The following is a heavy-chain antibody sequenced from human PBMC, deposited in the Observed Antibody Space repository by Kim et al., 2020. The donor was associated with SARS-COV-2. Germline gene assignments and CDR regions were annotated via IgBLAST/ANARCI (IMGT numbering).Heavy chain of an antibody. V-gene: IGHV1-18*01. Sequence: ASVKVSCKASGYTFTSYGISWVRQAPGQGLEWMGWISAYNGNTNYAQKLQGRVTMTTDTSTSTAYMELRSLRSDDTAVYYCARDQAYSSSWYGWFDPWGQGTLVTVSS. CDR3: ARDQAYSSSWYGWFDP. CDR2: ISAYNGNT. D-gene: IGHD6-13*01. J-gene: IGHJ5*02. CDR1: GYTFTSYG.